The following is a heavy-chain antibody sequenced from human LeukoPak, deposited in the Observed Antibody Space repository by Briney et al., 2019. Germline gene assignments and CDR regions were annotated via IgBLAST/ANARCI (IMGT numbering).Heavy chain of an antibody. J-gene: IGHJ4*02. Sequence: PGGSLRLSFGASGFIFTDYWVDWVRQAPGEGLEWVANMKQDGSERNYLESVKGRFTISRDNAKNSLYLQMNNLRAEDTAIYYCAKVAGDSGALEWNGGYLFDYWGQGTLVTVSS. CDR2: MKQDGSER. D-gene: IGHD2-15*01. CDR1: GFIFTDYW. CDR3: AKVAGDSGALEWNGGYLFDY. V-gene: IGHV3-7*01.